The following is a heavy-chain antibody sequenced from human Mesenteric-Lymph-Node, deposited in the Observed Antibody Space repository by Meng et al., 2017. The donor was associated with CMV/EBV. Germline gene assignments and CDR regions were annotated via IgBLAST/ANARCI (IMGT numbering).Heavy chain of an antibody. CDR3: ARVAGDPLYYYYGMDV. Sequence: GESLKISCAASGFTFSTHWMHWVRQAPGKGLVWVSRINPDGSSTSYADSVKGRFTISRVNAKNSLYLQMSSLRAEDTAVYYCARVAGDPLYYYYGMDVWGQGTTVTVSS. D-gene: IGHD6-19*01. CDR1: GFTFSTHW. V-gene: IGHV3-74*01. J-gene: IGHJ6*02. CDR2: INPDGSST.